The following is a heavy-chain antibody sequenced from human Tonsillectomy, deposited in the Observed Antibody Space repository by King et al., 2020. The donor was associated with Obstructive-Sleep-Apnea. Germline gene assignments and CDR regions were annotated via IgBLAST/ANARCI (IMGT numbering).Heavy chain of an antibody. Sequence: QLQESGPGLVKPSQTLSLTCTVSGGSISSGGYYWSWIRQHPGKGLEWIGYIYYSGSTYYNPSLKSRVTISVDTSKNPFSLKLSSVTAADTAVYYCAREGGYGYSYGYGKNWFDPWGQGTLVTVSS. V-gene: IGHV4-31*03. D-gene: IGHD5-18*01. CDR2: IYYSGST. J-gene: IGHJ5*02. CDR3: AREGGYGYSYGYGKNWFDP. CDR1: GGSISSGGYY.